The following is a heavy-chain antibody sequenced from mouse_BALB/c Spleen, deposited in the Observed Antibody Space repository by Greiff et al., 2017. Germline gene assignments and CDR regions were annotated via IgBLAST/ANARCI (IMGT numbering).Heavy chain of an antibody. CDR3: TRMAY. Sequence: QVQLQQPGAELVRPGASVKLSCKASGYTFTSYWINWVKQRPGQGLEWIGNIYPSDSYTNYNQKFKDKATLTVDKSSSTAYMQLSSPTSEDSAVYYCTRMAYWGQGTTLTVSS. J-gene: IGHJ2*01. V-gene: IGHV1-69*02. CDR1: GYTFTSYW. CDR2: IYPSDSYT.